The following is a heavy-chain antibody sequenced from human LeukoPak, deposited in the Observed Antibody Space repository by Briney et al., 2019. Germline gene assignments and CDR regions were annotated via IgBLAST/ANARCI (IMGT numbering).Heavy chain of an antibody. CDR1: GFTFSSYW. J-gene: IGHJ6*03. D-gene: IGHD5-18*01. V-gene: IGHV3-48*04. Sequence: GGSLRLSCAASGFTFSSYWMNWVRQAPGKGLEWVSYISSSGRTKYYADSVKGRITISRDNAKNSLYLQMNSLRAEDTAVYYCARVRRDTAMVNYMDVWGKGTTVTISS. CDR2: ISSSGRTK. CDR3: ARVRRDTAMVNYMDV.